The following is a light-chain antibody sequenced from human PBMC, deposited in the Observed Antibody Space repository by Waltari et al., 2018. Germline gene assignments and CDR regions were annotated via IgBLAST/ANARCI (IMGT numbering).Light chain of an antibody. Sequence: DIQMTQSPSSLSASVGDRVTITCRASQGIGNDLGCYQQKPGKAPKRLIYAASILQSGVPAMFSGSGSGTEFTLTINTLQPEDFAIYFCLQHNNYPYTFGQGTKLEIK. CDR2: AAS. CDR3: LQHNNYPYT. V-gene: IGKV1-17*01. CDR1: QGIGND. J-gene: IGKJ2*01.